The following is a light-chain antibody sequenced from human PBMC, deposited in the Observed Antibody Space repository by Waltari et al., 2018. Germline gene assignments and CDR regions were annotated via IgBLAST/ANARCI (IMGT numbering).Light chain of an antibody. V-gene: IGKV4-1*01. J-gene: IGKJ1*01. CDR3: QQSYSPHRT. CDR1: QSVLYSSNNKNY. Sequence: DIVMTQSPDSLAVSLGERATIHCQSSQSVLYSSNNKNYLAWYQQKPGQPPKLLIYWASIRESGVPDRFSGSGSETDFTLTISSLQAEDVAVYYCQQSYSPHRTFGQGTRVEIK. CDR2: WAS.